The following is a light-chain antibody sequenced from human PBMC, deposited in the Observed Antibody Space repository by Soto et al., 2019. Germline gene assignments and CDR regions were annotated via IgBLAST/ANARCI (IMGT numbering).Light chain of an antibody. CDR1: SSNIGGNS. V-gene: IGLV1-51*01. Sequence: QSVLTQPPSVSAAPGQEVTISCSGSSSNIGGNSVSLYQQLPGTAPKLLIYDDNKRPSGIPDRFSGSKSGTSATLDIAGFQTGDEADYYCGSWDSSLSAYVFGTGTKVTVL. CDR2: DDN. CDR3: GSWDSSLSAYV. J-gene: IGLJ1*01.